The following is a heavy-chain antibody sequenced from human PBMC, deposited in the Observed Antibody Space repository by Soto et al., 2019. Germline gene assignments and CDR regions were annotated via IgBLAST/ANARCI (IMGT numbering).Heavy chain of an antibody. CDR1: GFTFSSYG. J-gene: IGHJ4*02. CDR2: KWYDGRNT. D-gene: IGHD5-12*01. CDR3: VRDWLSRAVDY. Sequence: VQLVESGGGVVQPGRSLRLSCAASGFTFSSYGMHWVRQAPGKGLEWVAVKWYDGRNTYYADSVKGRFTISRDDSKNTVYLQMNSLRVEDTAVYYCVRDWLSRAVDYWGQGTLVTVSS. V-gene: IGHV3-33*01.